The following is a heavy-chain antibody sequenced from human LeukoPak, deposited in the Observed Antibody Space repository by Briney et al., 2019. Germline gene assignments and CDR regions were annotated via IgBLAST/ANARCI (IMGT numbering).Heavy chain of an antibody. V-gene: IGHV4-34*01. D-gene: IGHD2-2*01. CDR1: GGSFSGYY. J-gene: IGHJ4*02. Sequence: PSETLSITCAVYGGSFSGYYWSWIRQPPGKGLEWIGEINHSGSTNYNPSLKSRVTISVDTSKNQFSLKLSSVTAADTAVYYCARSNLGYCSSTSCPDRNFDYWGQGTLVTVSS. CDR3: ARSNLGYCSSTSCPDRNFDY. CDR2: INHSGST.